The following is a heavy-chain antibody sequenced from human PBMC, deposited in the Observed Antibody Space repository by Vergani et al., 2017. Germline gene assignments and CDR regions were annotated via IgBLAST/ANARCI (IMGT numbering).Heavy chain of an antibody. CDR1: GYTFTSYD. CDR3: ARGDRYYXFWSGYYRGSYYYYMDV. J-gene: IGHJ6*03. CDR2: MNPNSGNT. Sequence: QVQLVQSGAEVKKPGASVKVSCKASGYTFTSYDINWVRQATGQGLEWMGWMNPNSGNTGYAQKFQGRVTMTRNTSISTAYMELSSLRSEDTAVYYCARGDRYYXFWSGYYRGSYYYYMDVWGKGTTVTVSS. D-gene: IGHD3-3*01. V-gene: IGHV1-8*01.